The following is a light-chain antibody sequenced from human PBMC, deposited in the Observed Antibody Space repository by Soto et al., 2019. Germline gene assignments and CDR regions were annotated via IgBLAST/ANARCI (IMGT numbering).Light chain of an antibody. Sequence: EIVMAHAPSTVSLSPVERATLSCSASQSVSSNLAWYQQKPGQAPRLPIYDASTRATVIPARFSGSGSGTEFTLTISSLQSEDFAVYYCQQYNDWPPITFGQGTRLEIK. J-gene: IGKJ5*01. CDR2: DAS. CDR1: QSVSSN. CDR3: QQYNDWPPIT. V-gene: IGKV3-15*01.